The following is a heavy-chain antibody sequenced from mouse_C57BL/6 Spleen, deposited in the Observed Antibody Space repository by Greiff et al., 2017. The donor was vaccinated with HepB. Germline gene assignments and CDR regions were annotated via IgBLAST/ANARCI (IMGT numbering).Heavy chain of an antibody. CDR1: GYTFTSYW. V-gene: IGHV1-69*01. CDR2: TDPSDSYT. CDR3: ARGRSYFDY. J-gene: IGHJ2*01. D-gene: IGHD1-1*01. Sequence: VQLQQPGAELVMPGASVKLSCKASGYTFTSYWMHWVKQRPGQGLEWIGETDPSDSYTNYNQKFKGKSTLTVDKSSSTAYMQLSSLTSEDSAVYYCARGRSYFDYWGQGTTLTVSS.